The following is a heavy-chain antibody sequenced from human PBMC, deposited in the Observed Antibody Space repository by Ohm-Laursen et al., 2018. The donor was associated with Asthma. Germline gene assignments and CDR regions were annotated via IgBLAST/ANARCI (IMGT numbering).Heavy chain of an antibody. J-gene: IGHJ3*02. CDR3: ARGDEFSRAFDI. Sequence: SSVKVSCKASGGTFSSYAMHWVRQAPGQRLEWMGGIIPIFGTANYAQKFQGRVTITADESTSTAYMELSSLRSEDTAVYYCARGDEFSRAFDIWGQGTWSPSLQ. CDR2: IIPIFGTA. V-gene: IGHV1-69*01. CDR1: GGTFSSYA. D-gene: IGHD3-10*01.